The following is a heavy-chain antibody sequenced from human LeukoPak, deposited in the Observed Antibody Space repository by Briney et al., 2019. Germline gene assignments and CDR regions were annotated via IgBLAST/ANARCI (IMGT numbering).Heavy chain of an antibody. CDR1: GGSISSSSYY. D-gene: IGHD3-22*01. CDR3: ARQDYYDSSGLFDP. Sequence: PETLSLTCTVSGGSISSSSYYWGWIRQPPGKGLEWIGSIYYSGSTYYNPSLKSRVTISVDTPKNQFSLKLSSVTAADTAVYYCARQDYYDSSGLFDPWGQGTLVTVSS. J-gene: IGHJ5*02. CDR2: IYYSGST. V-gene: IGHV4-39*07.